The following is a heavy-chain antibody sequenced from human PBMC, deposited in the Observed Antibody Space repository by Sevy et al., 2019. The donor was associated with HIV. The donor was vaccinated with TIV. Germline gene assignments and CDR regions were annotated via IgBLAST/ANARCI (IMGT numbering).Heavy chain of an antibody. CDR3: ARDLYVRGPQHH. Sequence: GGSLRLSCAASGFTFSDYYMSWIRQAPGKGLEWVSYISSSGNTIYYADSVKGRFTISRDNAKNSLYLQMSNLRAEDAAVYYCARDLYVRGPQHHWGQGTLVTVSS. CDR2: ISSSGNTI. D-gene: IGHD2-8*01. V-gene: IGHV3-11*01. J-gene: IGHJ4*02. CDR1: GFTFSDYY.